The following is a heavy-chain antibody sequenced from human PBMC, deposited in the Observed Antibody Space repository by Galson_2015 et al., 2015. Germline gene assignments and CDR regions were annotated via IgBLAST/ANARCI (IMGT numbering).Heavy chain of an antibody. V-gene: IGHV1-3*01. J-gene: IGHJ4*02. D-gene: IGHD3-10*01. CDR3: ARYGSGSFAY. CDR2: NGNT. Sequence: NGNTKYPQKFQGRVSFTRDTSASTAYMEVNILTSEDTAVYYCARYGSGSFAYWGQGTLVTVSS.